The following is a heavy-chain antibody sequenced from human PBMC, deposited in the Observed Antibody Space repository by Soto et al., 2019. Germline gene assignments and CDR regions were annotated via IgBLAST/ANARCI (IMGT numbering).Heavy chain of an antibody. D-gene: IGHD2-15*01. V-gene: IGHV3-48*02. CDR1: GFSFSTYN. CDR3: ARDRCYDGTCYSASDS. J-gene: IGHJ5*01. CDR2: ISTTSFTI. Sequence: QPGGSLRLSCAASGFSFSTYNMDWVRQAPGKRPEWIAYISTTSFTIYYADSVKGRFTISRDNDRNSLYLEMNSLRYEDTAVYYCARDRCYDGTCYSASDSWGQGTLVTGSS.